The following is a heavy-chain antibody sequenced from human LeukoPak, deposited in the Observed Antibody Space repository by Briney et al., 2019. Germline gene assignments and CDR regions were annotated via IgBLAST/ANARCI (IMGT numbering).Heavy chain of an antibody. V-gene: IGHV1-2*06. CDR2: INLNSGGT. Sequence: ASVKVSCKASGYTFTGYYMHWVRQAPGQGLERMGRINLNSGGTNYAQKFQGRVTMTRDTSISTAYMELSRLRSDDTAVYYCARTAVRITIFGVVPNWFDPWGQGTLVTVSS. CDR3: ARTAVRITIFGVVPNWFDP. D-gene: IGHD3-3*01. J-gene: IGHJ5*02. CDR1: GYTFTGYY.